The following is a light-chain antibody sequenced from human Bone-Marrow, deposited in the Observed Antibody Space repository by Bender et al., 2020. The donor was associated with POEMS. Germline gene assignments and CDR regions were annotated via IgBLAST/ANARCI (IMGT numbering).Light chain of an antibody. CDR3: CSYAGSSTYVV. CDR2: DVK. V-gene: IGLV2-23*02. CDR1: SSDLGGHNF. J-gene: IGLJ2*01. Sequence: QSALSQPASVSGSPGQSITISCSGTSSDLGGHNFVSWYQQHPGKVPKLIIYDVKYRPSGVSNRFSGSKSGNTASLTISGLQAEDEADYYCCSYAGSSTYVVFGGGTKLTVL.